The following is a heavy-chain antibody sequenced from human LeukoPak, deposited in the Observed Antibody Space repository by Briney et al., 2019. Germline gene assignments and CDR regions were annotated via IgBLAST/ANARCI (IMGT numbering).Heavy chain of an antibody. J-gene: IGHJ3*02. D-gene: IGHD1-20*01. V-gene: IGHV3-21*01. CDR3: ARGSGITGTNDAFDI. CDR1: GFTFSSYS. CDR2: ISSSSSYI. Sequence: GGSLRLSCAASGFTFSSYSMNWVRQAPGKGLEWVSSISSSSSYIYYADSVKGRFTISRDNAKNSLYLQMNSLRAEDTAVYYCARGSGITGTNDAFDIWGQGTMVTVSS.